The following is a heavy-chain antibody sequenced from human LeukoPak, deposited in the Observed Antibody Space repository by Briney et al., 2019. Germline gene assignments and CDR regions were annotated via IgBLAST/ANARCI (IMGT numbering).Heavy chain of an antibody. CDR3: ARQDGHYYYYGMDV. CDR2: ISSSSSYI. Sequence: GGSLRLSCAASGFTFSSYSMNWVRQAPGKGPEWVSSISSSSSYIYYADSVKGQFTISRDNAKNSLYLQMNSLRAEDTAVYYCARQDGHYYYYGMDVWGQGTTVTVSS. V-gene: IGHV3-21*01. J-gene: IGHJ6*02. D-gene: IGHD2-15*01. CDR1: GFTFSSYS.